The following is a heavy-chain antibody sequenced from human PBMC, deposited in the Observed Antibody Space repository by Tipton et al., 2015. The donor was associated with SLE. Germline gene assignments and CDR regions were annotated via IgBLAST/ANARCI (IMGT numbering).Heavy chain of an antibody. CDR2: IYTSGST. V-gene: IGHV4-61*02. J-gene: IGHJ4*02. CDR3: ARDPVAGRGIDY. D-gene: IGHD6-19*01. CDR1: GGSISSGSHY. Sequence: LRLSCTVSGGSISSGSHYWSWIRQPAGKGLEWIGRIYTSGSTNYNPSLKSRVPISVDPSKNQFSLKLSSVTAADTAVYYCARDPVAGRGIDYWGQGTLVTVSS.